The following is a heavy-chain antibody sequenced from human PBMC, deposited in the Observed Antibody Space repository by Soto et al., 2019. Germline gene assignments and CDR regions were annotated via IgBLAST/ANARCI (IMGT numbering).Heavy chain of an antibody. D-gene: IGHD1-1*01. CDR1: GGATSTYY. CDR3: ARLGHNWNDLGWFDP. V-gene: IGHV4-59*08. CDR2: MYYSGST. J-gene: IGHJ5*02. Sequence: PSETLSLTCTVSGGATSTYYWSWIRQSPGKGLECIGYMYYSGSTNYNPSLKSRVTISLDTSKNQFSLKLKSVTATDTAVYYCARLGHNWNDLGWFDPWGQGMLVTVSS.